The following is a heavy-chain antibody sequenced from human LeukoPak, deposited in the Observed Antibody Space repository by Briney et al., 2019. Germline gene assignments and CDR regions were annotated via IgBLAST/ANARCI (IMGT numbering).Heavy chain of an antibody. CDR1: GGSISSSGYY. Sequence: PSETLSLTCTVSGGSISSSGYYWGWIRQPPGKGLEWIGYIYYSGSTNYNPSLKSRVTISLDTSRNQFSLKLRSVTAADTAVYYCARDRNYYDSSFQHWGQGTLVTVSS. CDR3: ARDRNYYDSSFQH. J-gene: IGHJ1*01. D-gene: IGHD3-22*01. CDR2: IYYSGST. V-gene: IGHV4-61*08.